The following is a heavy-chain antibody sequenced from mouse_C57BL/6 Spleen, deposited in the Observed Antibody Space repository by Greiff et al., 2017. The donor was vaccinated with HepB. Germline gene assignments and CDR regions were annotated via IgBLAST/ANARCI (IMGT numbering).Heavy chain of an antibody. Sequence: VQLQQSGAELVKPGASVKLSCKASGYTFTSYWMQWVKQRPGQGLEWIGEIDPSDSYTNYNQKFKGKATLTVDTSSSTAYMQLSSLTSEDSAVYYCARRITTVVATEDYWGQGTTLTVSS. CDR3: ARRITTVVATEDY. CDR1: GYTFTSYW. J-gene: IGHJ2*01. V-gene: IGHV1-50*01. CDR2: IDPSDSYT. D-gene: IGHD1-1*01.